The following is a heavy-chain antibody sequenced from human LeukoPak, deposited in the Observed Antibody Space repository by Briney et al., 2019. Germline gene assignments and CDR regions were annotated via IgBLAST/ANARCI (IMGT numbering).Heavy chain of an antibody. Sequence: GESLQISCDGSGYSFTNSWIDWVRQVPGKGLEWMGIIFPGDSDTRYSPSFQGQVTISAEKSISTAYLQWSSLRASDTAMYYCERHPGDHWGKGTLVTVSS. CDR2: IFPGDSDT. V-gene: IGHV5-51*01. J-gene: IGHJ4*02. CDR3: ERHPGDH. CDR1: GYSFTNSW.